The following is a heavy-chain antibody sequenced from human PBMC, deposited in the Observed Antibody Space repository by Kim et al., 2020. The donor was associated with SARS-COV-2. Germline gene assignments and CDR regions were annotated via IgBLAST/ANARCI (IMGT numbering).Heavy chain of an antibody. Sequence: SETLSLTCAVYGGSFSGYYWSWIRQPPGKGLEWIGEINHSGSTNYNPSLKSRVTISVDTSKNQFSLKLSSVTAADTAVYYCARLSGYYRGDYWGQGTLVTVSS. J-gene: IGHJ4*02. V-gene: IGHV4-34*01. CDR1: GGSFSGYY. D-gene: IGHD3-22*01. CDR2: INHSGST. CDR3: ARLSGYYRGDY.